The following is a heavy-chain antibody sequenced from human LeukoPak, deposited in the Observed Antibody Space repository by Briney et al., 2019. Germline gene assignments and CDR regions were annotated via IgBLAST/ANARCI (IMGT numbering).Heavy chain of an antibody. CDR1: GYTFTGYY. D-gene: IGHD6-19*01. J-gene: IGHJ4*02. V-gene: IGHV1-2*02. CDR3: AVYSSGWYVYLRAY. Sequence: ASVKVSCKASGYTFTGYYMHWVRQAPGQGLEWMGWINPNSGGTNYAQKFQGRVTMTRDTSISTAYMELSRLRSDDTAVYYCAVYSSGWYVYLRAYWGQGTLVTVSS. CDR2: INPNSGGT.